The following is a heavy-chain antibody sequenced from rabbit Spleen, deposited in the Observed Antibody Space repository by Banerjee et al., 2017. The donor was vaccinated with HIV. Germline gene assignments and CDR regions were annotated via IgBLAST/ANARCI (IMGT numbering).Heavy chain of an antibody. CDR1: GFTISNYW. Sequence: QLEESGGRLVQPGGSLTLSCKAYGFTISNYWMNWVRQAPGKGLEWIGIIYPITETTYYANWVNGRFTISSHNAQNTLYLQLSSLTVADTATYFCVRDQAGDADYGPYYLNLWGPGTLVTVS. CDR2: IYPITETT. CDR3: VRDQAGDADYGPYYLNL. V-gene: IGHV1S7*01. D-gene: IGHD2-1*01. J-gene: IGHJ4*01.